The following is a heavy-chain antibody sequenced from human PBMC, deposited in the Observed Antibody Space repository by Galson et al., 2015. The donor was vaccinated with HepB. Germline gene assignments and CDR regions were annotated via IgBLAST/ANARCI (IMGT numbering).Heavy chain of an antibody. CDR1: GYTFSTYS. V-gene: IGHV1-18*01. CDR3: ARARYSTSPPDY. D-gene: IGHD6-6*01. Sequence: SVKVSCKASGYTFSTYSITWVRQAPGQGLEWMGWISVYNGNTNYAQKFQDRVTMTTDTSTTTAYMELRSLRADDTAVYFCARARYSTSPPDYWGQGTLVSVSS. J-gene: IGHJ4*02. CDR2: ISVYNGNT.